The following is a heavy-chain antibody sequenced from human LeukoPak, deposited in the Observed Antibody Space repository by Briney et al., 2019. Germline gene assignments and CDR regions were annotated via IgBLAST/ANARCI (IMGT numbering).Heavy chain of an antibody. CDR2: INPNSGGT. CDR3: ARGTRGYSYGYGDGYYYYYYMDV. CDR1: GYTFTGYY. J-gene: IGHJ6*03. D-gene: IGHD5-18*01. Sequence: ASVKVSCTASGYTFTGYYLHWVRQAPGPGLEWMGWINPNSGGTNYAQKFQGRVTITRDTSISTAYMELSRLRSDDTAVYYCARGTRGYSYGYGDGYYYYYYMDVWGKGTTVTVSS. V-gene: IGHV1-2*02.